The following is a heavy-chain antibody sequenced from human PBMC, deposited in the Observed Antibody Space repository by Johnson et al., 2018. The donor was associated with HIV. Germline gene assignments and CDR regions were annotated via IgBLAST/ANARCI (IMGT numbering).Heavy chain of an antibody. CDR1: GFTLSSYA. V-gene: IGHV3-30*04. CDR2: ISYDGSIK. J-gene: IGHJ3*02. Sequence: QVQLVESGGGVVQPGRSLRLSCAASGFTLSSYAMHWVRQAPGKGLEWVAVISYDGSIKYYADSVKGRFTISRDNAKNSLYLQMNSMRAEDTAVYYCARDSVGVVAANDAFDIWGQGTMVTVSS. CDR3: ARDSVGVVAANDAFDI. D-gene: IGHD2-15*01.